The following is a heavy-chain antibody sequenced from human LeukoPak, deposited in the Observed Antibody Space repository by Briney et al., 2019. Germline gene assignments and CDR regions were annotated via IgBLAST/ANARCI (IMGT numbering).Heavy chain of an antibody. Sequence: PGGSLRLSCAASGFTFSNYGMHWVRQAQGKGLEWVAFSRSDAKGEYYADSVKGRFTISRDNSKNTLYLQMNNLRPDDTALYYCARDFWSGYYAGYWGRGALVTVSS. D-gene: IGHD3-3*01. V-gene: IGHV3-30*02. CDR1: GFTFSNYG. J-gene: IGHJ4*02. CDR2: SRSDAKGE. CDR3: ARDFWSGYYAGY.